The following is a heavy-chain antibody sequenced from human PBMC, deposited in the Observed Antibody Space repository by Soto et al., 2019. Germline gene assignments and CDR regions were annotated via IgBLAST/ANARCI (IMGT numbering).Heavy chain of an antibody. CDR2: ISGSGGST. Sequence: PVGSLRLSCAASGFTFSSYAMSWVRQAPGKGLEWASAISGSGGSTYYADSVKGRFTISRDNSKNTLYLQMNSLRAEDTAVYYCATRGYDSSGYYYLYYYYGMDVWGQGTTVTVSS. J-gene: IGHJ6*02. V-gene: IGHV3-23*01. CDR3: ATRGYDSSGYYYLYYYYGMDV. CDR1: GFTFSSYA. D-gene: IGHD3-22*01.